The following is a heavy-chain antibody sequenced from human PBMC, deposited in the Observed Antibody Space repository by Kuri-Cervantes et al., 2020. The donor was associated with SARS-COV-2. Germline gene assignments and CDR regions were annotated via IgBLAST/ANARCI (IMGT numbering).Heavy chain of an antibody. D-gene: IGHD1-26*01. CDR2: ISWNSGSI. CDR1: GFTFDDYA. V-gene: IGHV3-9*01. Sequence: SLKISCAASGFTFDDYAMHWVRQAPGKGLEWVSGISWNSGSIGYADSVKGRFTISRDNSKNTLYLQMNSLRAEDTAVYYCAKIAAGLLHYFDYWGQGTRVTVSS. CDR3: AKIAAGLLHYFDY. J-gene: IGHJ4*02.